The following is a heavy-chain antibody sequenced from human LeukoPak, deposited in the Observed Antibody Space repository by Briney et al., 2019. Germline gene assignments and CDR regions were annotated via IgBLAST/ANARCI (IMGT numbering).Heavy chain of an antibody. CDR1: GFTFSNAW. V-gene: IGHV3-15*01. J-gene: IGHJ6*03. Sequence: GGSLRLSCAASGFTFSNAWMSWVRQAPGKGLEWVGRIKSKTDGGTTDYAAPVKGRFTISRDDSKNTLYLQMNSLKTEDTAVYYCTTQSGYSSGWPDYYYYYMDVWGKGTTVTVSS. CDR2: IKSKTDGGTT. D-gene: IGHD6-19*01. CDR3: TTQSGYSSGWPDYYYYYMDV.